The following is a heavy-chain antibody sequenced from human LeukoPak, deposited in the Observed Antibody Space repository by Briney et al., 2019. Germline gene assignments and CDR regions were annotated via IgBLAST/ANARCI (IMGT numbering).Heavy chain of an antibody. D-gene: IGHD4-17*01. CDR1: GGSISSYY. V-gene: IGHV4-59*01. CDR3: ARANGGYRSFDY. Sequence: SETLSLTCTVSGGSISSYYWSWIRQPPGKGLEWIGYIYYSGSTNYNPSLKSRVTILVDTSKNQFSLNLSSVTAADTAVYYCARANGGYRSFDYWGQGTLVTVSS. J-gene: IGHJ4*02. CDR2: IYYSGST.